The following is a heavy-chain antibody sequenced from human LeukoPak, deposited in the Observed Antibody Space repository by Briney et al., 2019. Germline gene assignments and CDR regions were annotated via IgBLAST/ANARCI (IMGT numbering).Heavy chain of an antibody. CDR2: ISNDGGGT. D-gene: IGHD3-22*01. J-gene: IGHJ4*02. CDR1: GFIFNNYG. Sequence: GGSLRLSCAASGFIFNNYGLVWVRQAPGKGLEWVSAISNDGGGTTYADFVKGRFSVSRDNSKNTLFLQMNSLQAEDTALYYCAKGSSGYFFDLWGQGTLVTVSS. V-gene: IGHV3-23*01. CDR3: AKGSSGYFFDL.